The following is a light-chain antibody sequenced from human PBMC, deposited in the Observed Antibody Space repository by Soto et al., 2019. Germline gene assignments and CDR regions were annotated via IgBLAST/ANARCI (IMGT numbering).Light chain of an antibody. CDR2: GAS. J-gene: IGKJ1*01. V-gene: IGKV3-15*01. CDR1: QSISSN. CDR3: QQYDHWWT. Sequence: EILMSQSPATLSVSPGEGATLSCRASQSISSNLAWYQQKPGQAPRVLIYGASTRATGIPDRFSGSGSGTDFTLTISSLQSEDFAVYHCQQYDHWWTFGQGTKVDIK.